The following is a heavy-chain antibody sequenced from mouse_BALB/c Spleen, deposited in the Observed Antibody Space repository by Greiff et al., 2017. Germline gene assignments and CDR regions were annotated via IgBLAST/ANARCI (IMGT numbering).Heavy chain of an antibody. CDR1: GFTFSSYA. J-gene: IGHJ3*01. D-gene: IGHD2-1*01. CDR3: ARDDNSWFAY. V-gene: IGHV5-9-3*01. Sequence: EVQLVESGGGLVKPGGSLKLSCAASGFTFSSYAMSWVRQTPEKRLEWVATISSGGSYTYYPDSVKGRFTISRDNAKNTLYLQMSSLRSEDTAMYYCARDDNSWFAYWGQGTLVTVSA. CDR2: ISSGGSYT.